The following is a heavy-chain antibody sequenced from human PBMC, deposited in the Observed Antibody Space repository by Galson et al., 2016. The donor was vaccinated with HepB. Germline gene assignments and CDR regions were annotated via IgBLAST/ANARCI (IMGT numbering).Heavy chain of an antibody. CDR1: GFILSTYA. J-gene: IGHJ4*02. CDR3: ARGRGKPIPAPFDY. D-gene: IGHD1-14*01. V-gene: IGHV3-30*04. Sequence: SLRLSCAASGFILSTYAMHWVRQAPGKGLEWVAVVSYDGRNKDYADSVKGRFTISRDNSKSTLSLQMNSLRPEDTAVYYCARGRGKPIPAPFDYWGQGTLVIVSS. CDR2: VSYDGRNK.